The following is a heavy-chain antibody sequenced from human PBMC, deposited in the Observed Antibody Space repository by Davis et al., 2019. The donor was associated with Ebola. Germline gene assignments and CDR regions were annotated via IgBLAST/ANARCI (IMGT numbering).Heavy chain of an antibody. CDR3: AKDGGELPRGHAFDI. V-gene: IGHV3-23*01. CDR2: ISGSGGST. CDR1: GFTFSSYW. D-gene: IGHD1-26*01. J-gene: IGHJ3*02. Sequence: PGGSLRLSCAASGFTFSSYWMSWVRQAPGKGLEWVSAISGSGGSTYYADSVKGRFTISRDNSKNTLYLQMNSLRAEDTAVYYCAKDGGELPRGHAFDIWGQGTMVTVSS.